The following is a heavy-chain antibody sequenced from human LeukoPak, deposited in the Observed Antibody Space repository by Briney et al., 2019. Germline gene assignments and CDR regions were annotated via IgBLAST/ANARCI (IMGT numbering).Heavy chain of an antibody. D-gene: IGHD2-2*02. CDR3: ARTPLCSSTSCYILDY. V-gene: IGHV4-59*02. Sequence: PSETLSLTCNVSGGPVSGNYWSWIRQPPGKGLEWIGYISYSGSTNYNPSLKSRVTMSVDTSKNQFSLKLSSVTSADTAVYYCARTPLCSSTSCYILDYWGQGTLVTVSS. J-gene: IGHJ4*02. CDR2: ISYSGST. CDR1: GGPVSGNY.